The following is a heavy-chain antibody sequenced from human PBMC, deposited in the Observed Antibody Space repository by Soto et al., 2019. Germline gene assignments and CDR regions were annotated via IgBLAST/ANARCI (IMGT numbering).Heavy chain of an antibody. D-gene: IGHD6-13*01. CDR2: IIPIFGTA. V-gene: IGHV1-69*01. J-gene: IGHJ6*02. Sequence: QVQLVQSGAEVKKPGSSVKVSCKASGGTFSSYAISWVRQAPGQGLEWMGGIIPIFGTANYAQKFQGRVTITADESPRPAYLEVSSLRSEDTAVYFCAGEGVESSWYGRYYYGIDVWGQGTTVTVSS. CDR1: GGTFSSYA. CDR3: AGEGVESSWYGRYYYGIDV.